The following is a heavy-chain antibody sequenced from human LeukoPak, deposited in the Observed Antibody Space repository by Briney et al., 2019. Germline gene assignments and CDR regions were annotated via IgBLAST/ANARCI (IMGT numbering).Heavy chain of an antibody. CDR2: ISGSGGST. Sequence: GGSLRLSCAASGFTFSSYAMSWVRQAPGKGLEWVLAISGSGGSTYYADSVKGRFTISRDNSKNTLYLQMNSLRAEDTAVYYCAEGGGNAYDYWGQGTLVTVSS. CDR1: GFTFSSYA. J-gene: IGHJ4*02. CDR3: AEGGGNAYDY. V-gene: IGHV3-23*01. D-gene: IGHD4-23*01.